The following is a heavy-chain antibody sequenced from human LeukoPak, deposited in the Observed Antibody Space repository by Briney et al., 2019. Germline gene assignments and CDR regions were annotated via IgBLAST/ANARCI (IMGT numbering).Heavy chain of an antibody. D-gene: IGHD3-10*01. CDR1: GGSISSGGYY. CDR2: VYYSGST. V-gene: IGHV4-31*03. J-gene: IGHJ4*02. CDR3: ARFEKDGSGSYFDY. Sequence: SETLSLTCTVSGGSISSGGYYWSWLRQHPGKGLEWIGYVYYSGSTYYNPSLKSRVTISVDTSKNQFSLKLSSVTAADTAVYYCARFEKDGSGSYFDYWGQGTLVTVSS.